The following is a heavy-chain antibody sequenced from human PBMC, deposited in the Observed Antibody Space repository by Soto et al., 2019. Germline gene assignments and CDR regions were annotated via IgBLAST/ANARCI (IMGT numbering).Heavy chain of an antibody. Sequence: GASVKVSCKASGYTFTSYDINWVRQATGQGLEWMGWMNPNSGNTGYAQKFQGIVTMTRNTSISTAYMELSSLRSEDTAVYYCARVDIVVVPAAIRPPDYYYYYMDVWGKGTTVTVSS. J-gene: IGHJ6*03. CDR3: ARVDIVVVPAAIRPPDYYYYYMDV. D-gene: IGHD2-2*01. CDR1: GYTFTSYD. V-gene: IGHV1-8*01. CDR2: MNPNSGNT.